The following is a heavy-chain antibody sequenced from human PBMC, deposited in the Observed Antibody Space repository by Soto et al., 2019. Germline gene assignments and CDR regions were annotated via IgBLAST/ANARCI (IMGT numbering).Heavy chain of an antibody. V-gene: IGHV3-30-3*01. Sequence: GGSLRLSCAASGFTFSSYAMHWVRQAPGKGLEWVAVISYDGSNKYYADSVKGRFTIPRDNSKNTLYLQMNSLRAEDTAVYYCARAGITGTTCLFLCYFDYWGQGTLVTVSS. J-gene: IGHJ4*02. CDR3: ARAGITGTTCLFLCYFDY. D-gene: IGHD1-7*01. CDR2: ISYDGSNK. CDR1: GFTFSSYA.